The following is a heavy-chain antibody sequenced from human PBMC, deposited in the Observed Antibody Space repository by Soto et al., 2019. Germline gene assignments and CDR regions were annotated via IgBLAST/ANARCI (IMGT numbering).Heavy chain of an antibody. CDR1: NFSVLTSIYY. CDR2: VYYTGTT. D-gene: IGHD2-2*01. CDR3: ARNWNLALVPAAYFDS. V-gene: IGHV4-39*01. J-gene: IGHJ4*02. Sequence: PSSTLSPTRAVSNFSVLTSIYYWAWIRHPPGKGLEWVGTVYYTGTTYYNPSLQSRVTISIDTSKNQFSLNLNSVTAADTAVYYCARNWNLALVPAAYFDSWGQGTLVTVSS.